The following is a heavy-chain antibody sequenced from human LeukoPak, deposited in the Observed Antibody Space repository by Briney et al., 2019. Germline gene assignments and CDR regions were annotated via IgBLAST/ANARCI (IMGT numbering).Heavy chain of an antibody. CDR3: AKTIRKYYFDSSGYLFQQ. CDR2: INYSGIT. D-gene: IGHD3-22*01. CDR1: GDSIGNYY. Sequence: SETLSLTCSVSGDSIGNYYWAWIRQPPGKRLEWIGNINYSGITNYNPSLKSRVTISIDASENQLSLRLSSVTAADTAVYYCAKTIRKYYFDSSGYLFQQWSQGTLVTVTS. J-gene: IGHJ1*01. V-gene: IGHV4-59*08.